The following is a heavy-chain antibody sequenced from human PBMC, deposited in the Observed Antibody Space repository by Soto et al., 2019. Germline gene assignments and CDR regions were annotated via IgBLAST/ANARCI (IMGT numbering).Heavy chain of an antibody. J-gene: IGHJ6*02. V-gene: IGHV1-8*02. CDR2: MNPINGAT. D-gene: IGHD6-13*01. CDR3: GRGPSPRAPAGGTPYYYAMDV. Sequence: GASVKVSCKASGYDFTAYDINWVRQASGQGLEWMGWMNPINGATGSARRFQGRVSMTRNTATATAYLELTSLRSDDSAAYYCGRGPSPRAPAGGTPYYYAMDVWGQGTTVTVSS. CDR1: GYDFTAYD.